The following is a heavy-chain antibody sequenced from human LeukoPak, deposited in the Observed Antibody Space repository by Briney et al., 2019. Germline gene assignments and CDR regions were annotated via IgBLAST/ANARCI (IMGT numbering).Heavy chain of an antibody. CDR3: ARDTYQPGLIDC. Sequence: QAGGSLRLSCAASEFTFSLHAMNWVRQAPGKGLEWVSYINDVSSDIHYADSVKGRFTISRDNAKNTLYLQMNSLRAEDTAVYYCARDTYQPGLIDCWGQGTLVTVSS. D-gene: IGHD2-2*01. CDR1: EFTFSLHA. V-gene: IGHV3-48*04. CDR2: INDVSSDI. J-gene: IGHJ4*02.